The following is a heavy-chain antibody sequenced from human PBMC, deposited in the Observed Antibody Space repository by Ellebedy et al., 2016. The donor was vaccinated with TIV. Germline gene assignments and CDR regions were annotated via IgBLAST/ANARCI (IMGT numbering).Heavy chain of an antibody. CDR2: IYYTGNT. D-gene: IGHD3-16*01. CDR3: ARDGWGGAFDI. CDR1: GGSISSSSYY. V-gene: IGHV4-39*07. J-gene: IGHJ3*02. Sequence: SETLSLTCTVSGGSISSSSYYWAWIRQPPGKGLEWIGTIYYTGNTYYNPSLKSRVTISVDTSKNQFSLKLNTVTAADTAIYYCARDGWGGAFDIWGQGTMVTVSS.